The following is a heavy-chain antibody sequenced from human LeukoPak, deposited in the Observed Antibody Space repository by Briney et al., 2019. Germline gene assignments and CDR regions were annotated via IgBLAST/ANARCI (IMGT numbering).Heavy chain of an antibody. CDR3: ARDWPMARRFDI. CDR2: INPDSGGA. CDR1: GYTFTGYY. J-gene: IGHJ3*02. Sequence: GASVKVSCKASGYTFTGYYMHWMRQAPGQGLEWMGWINPDSGGANYAQKFQGRVTVTSDTSISTAYMELSRLRADDTAVYYCARDWPMARRFDIWGQGTMVTVSS. D-gene: IGHD5-24*01. V-gene: IGHV1-2*02.